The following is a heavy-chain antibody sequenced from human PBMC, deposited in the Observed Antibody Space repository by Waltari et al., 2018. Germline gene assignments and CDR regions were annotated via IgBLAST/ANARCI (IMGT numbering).Heavy chain of an antibody. D-gene: IGHD3-3*01. CDR3: ARADYDFWSGTNWFDP. V-gene: IGHV1-8*01. J-gene: IGHJ5*02. CDR2: MNPNSGKT. CDR1: GYTFTSYD. Sequence: QVQLVQSGAEVKKPGASVKVSCKASGYTFTSYDINGVRTDPGQGLEWMGWMNPNSGKTGYAQKFQGRVTMTRNTSISTAYMELSSLRSEDTAVYYCARADYDFWSGTNWFDPWGQGTLVTVSS.